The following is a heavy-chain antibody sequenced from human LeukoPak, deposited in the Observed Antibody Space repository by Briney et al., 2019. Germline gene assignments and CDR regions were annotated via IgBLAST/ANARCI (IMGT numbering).Heavy chain of an antibody. CDR1: GFTFSSYA. V-gene: IGHV3-30-3*01. Sequence: GGSLRLSCAASGFTFSSYAMNWVRQAPGKGLEWVAVISHDGNNKYSADSVKGRFTISRDNAKNSLYLQMNSLRAEDTAVYYCASPYYYDSSGYYPDYYYYGMDVWGQGTTVTVSS. CDR3: ASPYYYDSSGYYPDYYYYGMDV. CDR2: ISHDGNNK. D-gene: IGHD3-22*01. J-gene: IGHJ6*02.